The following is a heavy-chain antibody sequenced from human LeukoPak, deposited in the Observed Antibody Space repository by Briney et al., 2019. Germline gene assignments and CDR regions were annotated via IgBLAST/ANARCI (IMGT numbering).Heavy chain of an antibody. CDR3: ARDQSGNLDY. V-gene: IGHV3-7*01. J-gene: IGHJ4*02. Sequence: GGSLRLSCVASGFTLRNTWMAWVRQAPGKGLEWVANINQDASTKHYVDSVKGRFTISRDNAKNSLYLQMNSLRAEDTAVCYCARDQSGNLDYWGQGTLVTVSA. CDR1: GFTLRNTW. D-gene: IGHD1-26*01. CDR2: INQDASTK.